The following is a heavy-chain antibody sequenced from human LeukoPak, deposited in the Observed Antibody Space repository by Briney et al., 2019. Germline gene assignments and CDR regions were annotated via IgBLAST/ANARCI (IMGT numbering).Heavy chain of an antibody. CDR2: ISGSGTST. Sequence: GVSLTLSCAVSGFTCSSYARRCLPHAPGKGREGFSDISGSGTSTDYAFSGRGRLTSSRDNPKTTLYLQMNSMRAEARAVYFCAKLKRSLVVAAHSFDSWGQGSLVTVSP. CDR1: GFTCSSYA. CDR3: AKLKRSLVVAAHSFDS. J-gene: IGHJ4*02. V-gene: IGHV3-23*01. D-gene: IGHD2-15*01.